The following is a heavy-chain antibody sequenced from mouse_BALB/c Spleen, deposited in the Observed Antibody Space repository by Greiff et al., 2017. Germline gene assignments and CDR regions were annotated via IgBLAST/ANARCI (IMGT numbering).Heavy chain of an antibody. V-gene: IGHV5-6-3*01. CDR3: ARRWYEGCFDV. D-gene: IGHD1-1*02. Sequence: EVHLVESGGGLVQPGGSLKLSCAASGFTFSSYGMSWVRQTPDKRLELVATINSNGGSTYYPDSVKVRFTISRDNAKNTLYLQMSSLKSEDTAMYYSARRWYEGCFDVWGAGTTVTVSS. CDR2: INSNGGST. J-gene: IGHJ1*01. CDR1: GFTFSSYG.